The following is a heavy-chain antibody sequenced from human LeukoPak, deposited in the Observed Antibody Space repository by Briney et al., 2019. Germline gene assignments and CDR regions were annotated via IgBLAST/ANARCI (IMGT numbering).Heavy chain of an antibody. V-gene: IGHV4-59*08. CDR2: IYYSGST. CDR1: GVSISSYY. CDR3: ARHVLPTGISRFYYNIGYFDY. D-gene: IGHD1-26*01. J-gene: IGHJ4*02. Sequence: PSETLSLTCTVSGVSISSYYWSWIRQPPGKGLEGLGYIYYSGSTNYHPSLKSRVTISIDTSKNQFSLKLSSVTAADTAIYYCARHVLPTGISRFYYNIGYFDYWGQGTLVTVSS.